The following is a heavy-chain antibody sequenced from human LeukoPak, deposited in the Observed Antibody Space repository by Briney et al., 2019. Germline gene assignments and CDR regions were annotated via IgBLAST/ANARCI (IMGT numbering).Heavy chain of an antibody. CDR2: IWYDGSNK. D-gene: IGHD3-22*01. CDR1: GFTFSSYG. J-gene: IGHJ4*02. Sequence: HPGGSLRLSCAASGFTFSSYGMHWVRQAPGKGLEWVAVIWYDGSNKYYADSVKGRFTISRDNSKNTLYLQMNSLRAEDTAVYYCARGETYYYDSSGHSAFDYWGQGTLVSVSS. V-gene: IGHV3-33*01. CDR3: ARGETYYYDSSGHSAFDY.